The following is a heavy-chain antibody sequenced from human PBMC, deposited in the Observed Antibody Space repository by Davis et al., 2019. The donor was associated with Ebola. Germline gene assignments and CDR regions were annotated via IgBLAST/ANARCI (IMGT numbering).Heavy chain of an antibody. CDR3: ARDMGMVQEANWFDP. Sequence: AASVKVSCKASGCTFSSYAISWVRQAPGQGLEWMGIINPSGGSTSYAQKFQGRVTMTTDTSTSTAYMELRSLRSDDTAVYYCARDMGMVQEANWFDPWGQGTLVTVSS. J-gene: IGHJ5*02. CDR1: GCTFSSYA. CDR2: INPSGGST. D-gene: IGHD3-10*01. V-gene: IGHV1-46*01.